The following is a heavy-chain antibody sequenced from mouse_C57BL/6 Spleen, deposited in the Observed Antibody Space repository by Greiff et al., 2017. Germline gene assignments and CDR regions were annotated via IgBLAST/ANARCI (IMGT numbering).Heavy chain of an antibody. J-gene: IGHJ2*01. CDR3: ARGYYGSSGDYFDY. V-gene: IGHV1-52*01. CDR1: GYTFTSYW. Sequence: QVQLQQPGAELVRPGSSVKLSCKASGYTFTSYWMHWVKQRPIQGLEWIGNIDPSDSETPYNQQFKDKATLTVDKSSSTAYMQLSSLTSEDSAVYYCARGYYGSSGDYFDYWGQGTTLTVSS. CDR2: IDPSDSET. D-gene: IGHD1-1*01.